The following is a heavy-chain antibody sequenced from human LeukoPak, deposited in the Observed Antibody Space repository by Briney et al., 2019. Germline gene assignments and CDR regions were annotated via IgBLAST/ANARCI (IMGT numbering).Heavy chain of an antibody. CDR1: GFIFSTYG. V-gene: IGHV3-30*02. D-gene: IGHD3-16*01. CDR2: IPYDGSNK. Sequence: GGSLRLSCAASGFIFSTYGMHWVRQAPGKGLEWVAFIPYDGSNKYYADSVKGRFTISRDNSKNTLSLQMNSLRAEDTAVYYCAKGYRNHLLILLDSWGQGTLVTVSS. CDR3: AKGYRNHLLILLDS. J-gene: IGHJ5*01.